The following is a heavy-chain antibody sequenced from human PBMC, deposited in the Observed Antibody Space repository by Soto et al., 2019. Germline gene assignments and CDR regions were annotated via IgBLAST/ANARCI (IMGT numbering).Heavy chain of an antibody. Sequence: SQTLSLTCAISGDSVSSNSAAWNWIRQSPSRGLEWLGRTYYRSKWYNDYAVSVKSRITINPDTSKNQFSLQLNSVTPEDTAVYYCARESTARLDGYYYYYGMDVWGQGTTVTVSS. CDR3: ARESTARLDGYYYYYGMDV. J-gene: IGHJ6*02. CDR1: GDSVSSNSAA. CDR2: TYYRSKWYN. V-gene: IGHV6-1*01. D-gene: IGHD6-6*01.